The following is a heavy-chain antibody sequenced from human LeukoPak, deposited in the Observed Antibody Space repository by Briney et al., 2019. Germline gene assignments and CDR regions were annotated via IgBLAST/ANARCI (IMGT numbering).Heavy chain of an antibody. J-gene: IGHJ6*03. V-gene: IGHV4-4*07. CDR3: AGGLHAQTVAGYSMDV. CDR2: VFTSGTT. CDR1: RGSISNFY. Sequence: SETLSLTCTVSRGSISNFYWSWVRQPAGKGLEWVGHVFTSGTTNYNPSLKSRVTMSIDTSKNQFSLKLSSVTAADTAVYYCAGGLHAQTVAGYSMDVWGKGTTVTVSS. D-gene: IGHD6-19*01.